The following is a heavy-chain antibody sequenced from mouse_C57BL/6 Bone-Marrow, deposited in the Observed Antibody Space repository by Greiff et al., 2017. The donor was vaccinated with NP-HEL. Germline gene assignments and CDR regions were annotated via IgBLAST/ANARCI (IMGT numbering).Heavy chain of an antibody. CDR3: ARSLLGYYGSSPYAMDY. D-gene: IGHD1-1*01. Sequence: QVQLKQPGAELVKPGASVKLSCKASGYTFTSYWMHWVKQRPGQGLEWIGMIHPNSGSTNYNEKFKSKATLTVDKSSSTAYMQLSSLTSEDSAVYYCARSLLGYYGSSPYAMDYWGQGTSVTVSS. CDR2: IHPNSGST. J-gene: IGHJ4*01. CDR1: GYTFTSYW. V-gene: IGHV1-64*01.